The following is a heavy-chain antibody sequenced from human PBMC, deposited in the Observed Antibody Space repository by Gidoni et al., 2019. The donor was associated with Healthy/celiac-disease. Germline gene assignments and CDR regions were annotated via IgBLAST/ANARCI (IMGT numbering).Heavy chain of an antibody. Sequence: QVQLQESGPGLVKPSETLSLTCTVSGGSISSYYWSWIRQPAGKGLEWIGRIYTSGSTNYNPSLKSRVTMSVDTSKNQFSLKLSSVTAADTAVYYCARVRSGIAALPRVFDYWGQGTLVTVSS. CDR3: ARVRSGIAALPRVFDY. CDR2: IYTSGST. D-gene: IGHD6-13*01. J-gene: IGHJ4*02. CDR1: GGSISSYY. V-gene: IGHV4-4*07.